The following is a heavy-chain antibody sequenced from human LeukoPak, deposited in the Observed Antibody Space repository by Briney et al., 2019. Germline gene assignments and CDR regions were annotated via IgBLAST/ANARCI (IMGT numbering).Heavy chain of an antibody. J-gene: IGHJ4*02. CDR1: GGSISSYY. D-gene: IGHD5-24*01. V-gene: IGHV4-59*01. CDR3: ARGGGYNSPFGY. Sequence: PSETLSLTCTVSGGSISSYYWSWIRQPPGKGLEWIGYIYYSGSTNYNPSLKSRVTISVDTSKNQFSPKLSSVTAADTAVYYCARGGGYNSPFGYWGQGTLVTVSS. CDR2: IYYSGST.